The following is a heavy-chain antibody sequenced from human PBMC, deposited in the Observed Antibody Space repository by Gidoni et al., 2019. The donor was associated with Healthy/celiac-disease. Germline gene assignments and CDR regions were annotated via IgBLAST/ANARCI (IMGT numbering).Heavy chain of an antibody. J-gene: IGHJ4*02. CDR3: TTLLWFGDQYYFDY. CDR2: IKSKTDGGTT. Sequence: EVQLVVSGGGWVKPGGSLRPSCAASGFTFSNARMSWVRQAPGKGLEWVGRIKSKTDGGTTDYAAPVKGRFTISRDDSKNTLYLQMNSLKAEDTAVYYCTTLLWFGDQYYFDYWGQGTLVTVSS. V-gene: IGHV3-15*01. D-gene: IGHD3-10*01. CDR1: GFTFSNAR.